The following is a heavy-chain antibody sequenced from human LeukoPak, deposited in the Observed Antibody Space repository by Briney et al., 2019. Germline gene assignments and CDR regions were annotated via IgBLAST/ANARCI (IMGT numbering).Heavy chain of an antibody. CDR3: ARSRPDRGYSYGGDY. CDR1: GYTFTGYY. CDR2: INPNSGGT. Sequence: ASVKVSCKASGYTFTGYYMHWVRQAPGQGLEWMGWINPNSGGTNYAQKFQGRVTMTRDTSISTAYMELGRLRSDDTAVYYCARSRPDRGYSYGGDYWGQGTLVTVSS. V-gene: IGHV1-2*02. J-gene: IGHJ4*02. D-gene: IGHD5-18*01.